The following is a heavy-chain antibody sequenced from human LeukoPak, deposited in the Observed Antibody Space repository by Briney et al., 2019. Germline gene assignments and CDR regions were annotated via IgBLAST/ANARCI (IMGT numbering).Heavy chain of an antibody. Sequence: GGSLRLSCAASGFTFSSYAMHWVRQAPGRRLEWVALISYDGSNKYYAESVKGRFTVSRDNSKNTLYLQMNSLRADDTAVYYCARDSYGDYYFDYWGQGTLVTVSS. CDR1: GFTFSSYA. V-gene: IGHV3-30-3*01. J-gene: IGHJ4*02. CDR3: ARDSYGDYYFDY. CDR2: ISYDGSNK. D-gene: IGHD4-17*01.